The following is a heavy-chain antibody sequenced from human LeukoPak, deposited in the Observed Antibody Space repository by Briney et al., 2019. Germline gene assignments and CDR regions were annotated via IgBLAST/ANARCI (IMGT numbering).Heavy chain of an antibody. Sequence: ASVKVSCKASGGTFSSYAISWVRQAPGQGLEWMGGIIPIFGTANYAQKFQGRVTITADESTSTAYMERSSLRSEDTAVYYCAISGLLWFGDYHYYMDVWGKGTTVTVSS. J-gene: IGHJ6*03. V-gene: IGHV1-69*01. CDR2: IIPIFGTA. D-gene: IGHD3-10*01. CDR3: AISGLLWFGDYHYYMDV. CDR1: GGTFSSYA.